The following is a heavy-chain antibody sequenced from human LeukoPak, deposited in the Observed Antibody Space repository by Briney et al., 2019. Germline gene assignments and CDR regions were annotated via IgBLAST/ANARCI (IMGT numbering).Heavy chain of an antibody. D-gene: IGHD2-2*01. CDR1: GGSISSYY. Sequence: SETLSLTCTVSGGSISSYYWSWIRQPAGEGLEWIGRIYTSGSTNYNPSLKSRVTMSVDTSKNQFSLKLSSVTAADTAVYYCARGLDIVVVPAGTLFDPWGQGTLVTVSS. V-gene: IGHV4-4*07. CDR3: ARGLDIVVVPAGTLFDP. CDR2: IYTSGST. J-gene: IGHJ5*02.